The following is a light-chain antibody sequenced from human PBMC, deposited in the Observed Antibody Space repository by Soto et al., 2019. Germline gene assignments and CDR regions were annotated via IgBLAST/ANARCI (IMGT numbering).Light chain of an antibody. CDR2: AAS. CDR3: QQYYSYSLT. CDR1: QGISSY. Sequence: AIRMTQSPSSFSASTGDRVTITCRASQGISSYLAWYQQKPGKAPKLLIYAASTLQSGVPSRFSGSGSGTDFTLTISGRQSEDIATYYCQQYYSYSLTFGGGTKVEIK. J-gene: IGKJ4*01. V-gene: IGKV1-8*01.